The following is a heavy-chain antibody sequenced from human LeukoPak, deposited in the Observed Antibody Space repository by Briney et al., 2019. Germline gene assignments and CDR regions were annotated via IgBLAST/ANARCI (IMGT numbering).Heavy chain of an antibody. Sequence: GESLKISCKGSGYSFTSYWIGWVRQMPGKGLEWMGIIYPGDSDTRYSPSFQGQVTISAAKSISTAYLQWSSLKASDTAMYYCARRYCSGGSCYYGMDVWGQGTTVTVSS. CDR2: IYPGDSDT. D-gene: IGHD2-15*01. CDR1: GYSFTSYW. V-gene: IGHV5-51*01. J-gene: IGHJ6*02. CDR3: ARRYCSGGSCYYGMDV.